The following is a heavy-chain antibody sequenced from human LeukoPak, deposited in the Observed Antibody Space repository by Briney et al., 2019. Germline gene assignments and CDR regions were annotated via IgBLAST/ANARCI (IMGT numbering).Heavy chain of an antibody. V-gene: IGHV1-58*01. D-gene: IGHD1-26*01. CDR2: IVVGRGDT. Sequence: SVKVSCKASVFTFSTSAVQWVRQARGQRLAWIGWIVVGRGDTKYAQELQGRLTITRDMSTNTAYMELSSLRSEDTAVYYCAAERYSDSCCWFDPWGQGTLVTVSS. CDR1: VFTFSTSA. CDR3: AAERYSDSCCWFDP. J-gene: IGHJ5*02.